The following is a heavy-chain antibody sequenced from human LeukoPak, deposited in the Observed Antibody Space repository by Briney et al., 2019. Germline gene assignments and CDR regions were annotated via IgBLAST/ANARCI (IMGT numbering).Heavy chain of an antibody. CDR3: ARETRSPDSGAFDI. CDR2: INHSGST. Sequence: PSETLSLTCAVYGGSFSGCYWGWIRQPPGKGLEWIGEINHSGSTNYNPSLKSRVTISVDTSKNQFSLKPSSVTAADTAVYYCARETRSPDSGAFDIWGQGTKVTVSS. D-gene: IGHD1-26*01. CDR1: GGSFSGCY. J-gene: IGHJ3*02. V-gene: IGHV4-34*01.